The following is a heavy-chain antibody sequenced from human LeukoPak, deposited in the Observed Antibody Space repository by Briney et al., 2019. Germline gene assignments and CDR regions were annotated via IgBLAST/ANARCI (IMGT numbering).Heavy chain of an antibody. D-gene: IGHD2-2*01. J-gene: IGHJ6*02. CDR3: ARGRGVVVPAVMFISPPYYYYGMDV. CDR1: GYTFTSYD. Sequence: ASVKVSCKASGYTFTSYDINWVRQATGQGLEWMGWMNPNSGNTGYAQKFQGRVTMTRNTSISTAYMELSSLRSGDTAVYYCARGRGVVVPAVMFISPPYYYYGMDVWGQGTTVTVSS. CDR2: MNPNSGNT. V-gene: IGHV1-8*01.